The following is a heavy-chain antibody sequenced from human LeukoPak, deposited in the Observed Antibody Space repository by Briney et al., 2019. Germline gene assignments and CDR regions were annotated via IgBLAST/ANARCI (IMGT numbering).Heavy chain of an antibody. Sequence: SETLSLTCTVSGGSINNYYWSWIRQPPAKGLEWIGRIYTRESTNYNPSLKSRVTMSVDTSKNQFSLKLSSVTAADTAVYYCARGRYCSADICSGGDAFDIWGQGTMVSVSS. V-gene: IGHV4-4*07. CDR1: GGSINNYY. CDR3: ARGRYCSADICSGGDAFDI. CDR2: IYTREST. D-gene: IGHD2-15*01. J-gene: IGHJ3*02.